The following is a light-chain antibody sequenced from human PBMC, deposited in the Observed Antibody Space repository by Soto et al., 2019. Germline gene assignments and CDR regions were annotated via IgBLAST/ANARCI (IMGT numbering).Light chain of an antibody. CDR3: RQYGYSLGFA. V-gene: IGKV3-15*01. CDR2: GAS. CDR1: QSVSSN. J-gene: IGKJ4*01. Sequence: EIVMTQSPATLSVSPGERATLSCRASQSVSSNLAWYQQKPGQAPRLLIYGASTRATGIPDRFSGSGSGTDFTLTISRLEPEDFAVYYCRQYGYSLGFAFGGGTKV.